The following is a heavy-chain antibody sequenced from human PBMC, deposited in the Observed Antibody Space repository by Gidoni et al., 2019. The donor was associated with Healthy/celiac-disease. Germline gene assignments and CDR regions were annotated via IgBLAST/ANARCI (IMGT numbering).Heavy chain of an antibody. V-gene: IGHV4-34*01. CDR3: ARGRYHDSSGFPY. D-gene: IGHD3-22*01. CDR2: ITHTGST. CDR1: GTSFSGYY. J-gene: IGHJ4*02. Sequence: QVQLQQWGAGLLKRSETLSVTCAMSGTSFSGYYWSWLRQSPGRGLAWIAEITHTGSTNYKPSLRSRVTISVDASKNQFSLQLRSVTAADTAVDYCARGRYHDSSGFPYWGQGTLVTVSS.